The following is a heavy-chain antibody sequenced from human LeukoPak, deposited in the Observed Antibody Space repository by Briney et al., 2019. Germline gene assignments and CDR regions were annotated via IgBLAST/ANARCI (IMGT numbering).Heavy chain of an antibody. J-gene: IGHJ4*02. CDR3: ARVGGGNYDFWSGYPFDY. V-gene: IGHV1-2*02. Sequence: ASVKVSCKASGYTFTGYYMHWVRQAPGQGLEWMGWINPNSGGSNYAQKFQGRVTMTRDTSISTAYMELSRLRSDDTAVYYCARVGGGNYDFWSGYPFDYWGQGTLVTVSS. D-gene: IGHD3-3*01. CDR2: INPNSGGS. CDR1: GYTFTGYY.